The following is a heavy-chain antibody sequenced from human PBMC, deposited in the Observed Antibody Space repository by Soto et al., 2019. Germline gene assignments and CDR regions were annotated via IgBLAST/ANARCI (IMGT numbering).Heavy chain of an antibody. CDR2: VNPADSYT. CDR1: GNTFTSYW. CDR3: ALKRLGYCTNGTCFSGYFDS. Sequence: PGESLKISCTTSGNTFTSYWIGWVRQMPGKGLEWVGIVNPADSYTTYSPSFEGHVTISADNSVRTAYLQWRSLKASDTAMYYGALKRLGYCTNGTCFSGYFDSWGRGTLVTVSS. D-gene: IGHD2-8*01. J-gene: IGHJ4*02. V-gene: IGHV5-51*01.